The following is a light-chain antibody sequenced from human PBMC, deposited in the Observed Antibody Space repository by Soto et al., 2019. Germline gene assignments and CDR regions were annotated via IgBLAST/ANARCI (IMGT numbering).Light chain of an antibody. V-gene: IGLV1-51*01. J-gene: IGLJ2*01. CDR3: GTWDASLSAGV. Sequence: QAVVTQPPSVSADPGQKVTISCSGSSSNIETNPVSWYRHLPGTVPKLLIHNDDKRPSGIPDRFSGSKSGTSATLGITGLQTGDEADYYCGTWDASLSAGVFGGGTKVTVL. CDR2: NDD. CDR1: SSNIETNP.